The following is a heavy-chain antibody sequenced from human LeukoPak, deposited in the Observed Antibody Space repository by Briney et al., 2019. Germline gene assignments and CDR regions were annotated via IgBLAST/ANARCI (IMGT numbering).Heavy chain of an antibody. CDR2: IAYDGSRK. CDR3: AKELRGYSYGLRNNWFDP. Sequence: GGSLRLSCAGSGFTFSGYGMHWVRQAPGKGLEWVTGIAYDGSRKHYADSVKGRFTISRDNSRNTMDLQMNSLRAEDTAVYYCAKELRGYSYGLRNNWFDPWGQGTLVTVSS. CDR1: GFTFSGYG. V-gene: IGHV3-30*18. D-gene: IGHD5-18*01. J-gene: IGHJ5*02.